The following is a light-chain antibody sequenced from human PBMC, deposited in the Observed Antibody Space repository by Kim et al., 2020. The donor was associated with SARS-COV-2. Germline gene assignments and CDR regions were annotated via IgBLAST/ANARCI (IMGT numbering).Light chain of an antibody. V-gene: IGKV3-15*01. J-gene: IGKJ2*01. CDR3: QQYDNWPGT. Sequence: SVAPKEGAILSCRATKSVSNNVAWDQQHPGQPPRLLIYAASTRATGIPARFSGSGSVTEFTLTISSLQSEDIAIYHCQQYDNWPGTFGQGTKLEI. CDR1: KSVSNN. CDR2: AAS.